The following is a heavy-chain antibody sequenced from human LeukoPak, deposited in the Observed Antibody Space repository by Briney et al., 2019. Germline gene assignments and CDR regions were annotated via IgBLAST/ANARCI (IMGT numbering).Heavy chain of an antibody. CDR3: ARDKDRYGAGPFDV. J-gene: IGHJ4*01. V-gene: IGHV1-2*04. CDR2: INPDSGVT. D-gene: IGHD3-10*01. CDR1: GYRFTGYF. Sequence: ASVKVSSKADGYRFTGYFIHWVRQARGQGLEWMGHINPDSGVTTYAQKFRGLVTMTRDTSVSTAYMEVTSLRSDDTAIYYCARDKDRYGAGPFDVWGQGTLVSFSS.